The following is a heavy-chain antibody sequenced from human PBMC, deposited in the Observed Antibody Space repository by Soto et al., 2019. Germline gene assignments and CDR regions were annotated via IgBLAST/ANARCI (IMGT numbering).Heavy chain of an antibody. D-gene: IGHD3-22*01. J-gene: IGHJ1*01. Sequence: ASVKVSCKASGGTFSSYAISWVRQAPGQGFEWMGGIIPIFGTANYAQKFQGRVTITADESTSTAYMELRSLRSEDTAVYYCARDGDSSGYYIEYFQNWGQGTLVTVSS. CDR1: GGTFSSYA. V-gene: IGHV1-69*13. CDR2: IIPIFGTA. CDR3: ARDGDSSGYYIEYFQN.